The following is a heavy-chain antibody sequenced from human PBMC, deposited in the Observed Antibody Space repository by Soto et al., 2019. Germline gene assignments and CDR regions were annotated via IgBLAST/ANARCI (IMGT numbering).Heavy chain of an antibody. J-gene: IGHJ4*02. D-gene: IGHD3-22*01. CDR1: GFTFSSYA. Sequence: GGSLRLSCAASGFTFSSYATSWVRQAPGKGLEWVSAISGSGGSTYYADSVKGRFTISRDNSKNTLYLQMNSLRAEDTAVYYCAKETVYDSSGYQYYFDYWGQGTLVTVSS. CDR3: AKETVYDSSGYQYYFDY. V-gene: IGHV3-23*01. CDR2: ISGSGGST.